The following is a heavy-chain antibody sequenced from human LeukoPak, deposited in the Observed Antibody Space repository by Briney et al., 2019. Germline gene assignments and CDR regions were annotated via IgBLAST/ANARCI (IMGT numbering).Heavy chain of an antibody. J-gene: IGHJ5*02. D-gene: IGHD1-20*01. V-gene: IGHV3-23*01. CDR3: AKGQAITGRNFFDP. CDR2: ISDTT. Sequence: PGGSLRLSCAASGFPFSSYAMSWVRQAPGQGLEWVSSISDTTYYADSVKGRFTISRDNSKNTLYLQMNSLTTEDTAVYFCAKGQAITGRNFFDPWGQGTLVTVSP. CDR1: GFPFSSYA.